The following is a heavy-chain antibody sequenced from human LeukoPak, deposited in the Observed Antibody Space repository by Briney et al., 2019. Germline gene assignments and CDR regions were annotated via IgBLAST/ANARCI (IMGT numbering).Heavy chain of an antibody. CDR1: GYTFTDHF. CDR2: INPKNGAT. CDR3: ARDYVGMSTIRDFGC. J-gene: IGHJ4*02. V-gene: IGHV1-2*02. D-gene: IGHD5-24*01. Sequence: ASVKVSCKASGYTFTDHFIHWVRQAPGKGLEWMGWINPKNGATNYEQNFQGRVTMTRDTSINTLYMELSGLRSDDTAVYYCARDYVGMSTIRDFGCWGQGTLVTVSS.